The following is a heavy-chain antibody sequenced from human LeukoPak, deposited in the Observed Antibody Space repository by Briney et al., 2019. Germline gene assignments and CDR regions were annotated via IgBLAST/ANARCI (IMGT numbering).Heavy chain of an antibody. CDR1: GGSFSGHY. V-gene: IGHV4-34*01. J-gene: IGHJ3*02. CDR3: ARGTLPHAFDI. CDR2: INHGGST. D-gene: IGHD2/OR15-2a*01. Sequence: PSETLSLTCAVSGGSFSGHYWNWIRQPPGKGLEWIGEINHGGSTNCNPSLTSRVTISVDTSKNQFSLKLSSVTAADTAVYYCARGTLPHAFDIWGQGTMVTVSS.